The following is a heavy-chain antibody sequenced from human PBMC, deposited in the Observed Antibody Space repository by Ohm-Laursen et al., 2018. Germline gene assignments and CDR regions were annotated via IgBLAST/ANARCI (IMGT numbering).Heavy chain of an antibody. Sequence: SLRLSCAASGFTFSSYAMSWVRQAPGKGLEWVSAISSGGNIYYADSVKGRFTISRDNSKNTLYLQMNSLRVEDTAVYYCARKGYGYWFDPWGQGTLVTVSS. V-gene: IGHV3-23*01. D-gene: IGHD3-10*01. CDR1: GFTFSSYA. CDR3: ARKGYGYWFDP. J-gene: IGHJ5*02. CDR2: ISSGGNI.